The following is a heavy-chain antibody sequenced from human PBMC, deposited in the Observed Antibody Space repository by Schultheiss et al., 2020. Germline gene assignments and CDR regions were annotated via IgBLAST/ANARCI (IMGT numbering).Heavy chain of an antibody. D-gene: IGHD4-17*01. V-gene: IGHV3-30*03. J-gene: IGHJ4*02. CDR2: ISYDGSNK. CDR1: GFTFSSYG. CDR3: ARQGIYGDYGRY. Sequence: GGSLRLSCAASGFTFSSYGMHWVRQAPGKGLEWVAVISYDGSNKYYADSVKGRFTISRDNSKNTLYLQMNSLRAEDTAVYYCARQGIYGDYGRYWGQGTLVTVSS.